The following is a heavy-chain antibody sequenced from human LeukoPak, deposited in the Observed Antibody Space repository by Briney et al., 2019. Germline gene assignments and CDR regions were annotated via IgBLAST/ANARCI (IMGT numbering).Heavy chain of an antibody. CDR3: AILPGYSSSWYGGEGYYFDY. CDR1: GFTFSSYG. V-gene: IGHV3-30*03. J-gene: IGHJ4*02. D-gene: IGHD6-13*01. Sequence: GGSLRLSCAASGFTFSSYGMHWVRQAPGKGLEWVAVISYDGSNKYYADSVKGRFTISRDNSKNTLYLQMNSLRAEDTAVYYCAILPGYSSSWYGGEGYYFDYWGQGTLVTVSS. CDR2: ISYDGSNK.